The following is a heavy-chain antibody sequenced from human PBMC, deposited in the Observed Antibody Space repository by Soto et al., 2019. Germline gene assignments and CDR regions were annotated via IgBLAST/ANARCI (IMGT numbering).Heavy chain of an antibody. J-gene: IGHJ3*02. CDR3: AKARTGYPNDAFDI. Sequence: WGSLGLCCASSVFTFSIYAMSWVRQAPGKGLEWVSAISGSGGSTYYADSVKGRFTISRDNSKNTLYLQMNSLRAEDTAVYYCAKARTGYPNDAFDIWGQGTMVTVSS. CDR2: ISGSGGST. V-gene: IGHV3-23*01. CDR1: VFTFSIYA. D-gene: IGHD3-9*01.